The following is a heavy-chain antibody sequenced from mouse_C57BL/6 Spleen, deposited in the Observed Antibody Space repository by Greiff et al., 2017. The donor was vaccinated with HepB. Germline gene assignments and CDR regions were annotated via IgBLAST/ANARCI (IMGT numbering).Heavy chain of an antibody. Sequence: QVQLQQSGAELVKPGASVKISCKASGYAFSSYWMNWVKQSPGKGLEWIGQIYPGDGDTNYNGKFKGKATLTADKSSSTAYMQLSSLTSEDSAVYFCARLDYGSSRYYFDYWGQGTTLTVSS. J-gene: IGHJ2*01. CDR1: GYAFSSYW. CDR3: ARLDYGSSRYYFDY. V-gene: IGHV1-80*01. CDR2: IYPGDGDT. D-gene: IGHD1-1*01.